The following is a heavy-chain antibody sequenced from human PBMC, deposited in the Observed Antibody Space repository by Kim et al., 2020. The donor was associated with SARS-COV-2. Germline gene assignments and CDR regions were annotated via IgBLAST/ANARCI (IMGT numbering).Heavy chain of an antibody. CDR3: ARVVENYYYYYGMDF. D-gene: IGHD2-15*01. CDR1: GGSISSYY. V-gene: IGHV4-59*01. Sequence: SETLSLTYTVSGGSISSYYWSWIRQPPGKGLEWIGYIYYSGSTNYNPSLKSRVTISVDTSKNQFSLKLSSVTAADTAVYYCARVVENYYYYYGMDFWGQG. J-gene: IGHJ6*02. CDR2: IYYSGST.